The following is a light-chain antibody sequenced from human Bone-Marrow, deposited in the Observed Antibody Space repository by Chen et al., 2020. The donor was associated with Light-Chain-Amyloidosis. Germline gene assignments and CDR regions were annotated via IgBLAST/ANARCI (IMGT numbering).Light chain of an antibody. CDR2: RDA. CDR1: DLPTKY. Sequence: SYELTQPPSVSVSPGQTARITCSGDDLPTKYAYWYQQKPGQAPVLVIHRDAERPSGISERFSGSSSGTTATLNIRGVPAEDEADYHCQSADSSGTYEVIFGGGTKLTVL. CDR3: QSADSSGTYEVI. J-gene: IGLJ2*01. V-gene: IGLV3-25*03.